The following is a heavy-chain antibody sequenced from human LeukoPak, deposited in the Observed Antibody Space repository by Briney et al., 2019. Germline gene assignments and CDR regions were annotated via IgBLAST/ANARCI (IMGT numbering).Heavy chain of an antibody. J-gene: IGHJ3*02. V-gene: IGHV3-49*03. D-gene: IGHD6-19*01. CDR3: TTDRYSSGWYMAFDI. CDR1: GFTFGDYA. Sequence: GGSLRLSCTASGFTFGDYAMSWFRQAPGKGLEWVGFIRSKAYGGTTEYGASVKGRITISRDDSKSIAYLHMNSLKTEDTAVYYCTTDRYSSGWYMAFDIWGQGTMVTVSS. CDR2: IRSKAYGGTT.